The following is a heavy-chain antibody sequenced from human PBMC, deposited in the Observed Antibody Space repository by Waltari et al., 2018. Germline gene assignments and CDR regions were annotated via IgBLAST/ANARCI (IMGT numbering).Heavy chain of an antibody. CDR1: EFILSNYG. D-gene: IGHD2-15*01. J-gene: IGHJ4*02. Sequence: QVHLVESGGGVVQPGGSLRLSCKASEFILSNYGMHWVRQAPGKGLGCGAYLHYDESLSLYAGSVKGRFTISRDRSKNTLYLVMNNLRAEDTAMYYCANNPYCAGGSCLREWDYWGQGTLVSVSS. CDR2: LHYDESLS. V-gene: IGHV3-30*02. CDR3: ANNPYCAGGSCLREWDY.